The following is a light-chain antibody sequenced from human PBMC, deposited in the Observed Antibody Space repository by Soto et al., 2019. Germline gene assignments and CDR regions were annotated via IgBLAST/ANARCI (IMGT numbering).Light chain of an antibody. CDR2: DSS. V-gene: IGKV3-20*01. Sequence: IGLPQSPATLSLSPGERSTLSGRSSQSLSSNFLAWYQQKPGQPPRLLIYDSSTRATGFPDRFSGSGSGTDFTLTIIRLEPEDFAVYYCQQYDISPWTFGQGTKVDIK. CDR1: QSLSSNF. CDR3: QQYDISPWT. J-gene: IGKJ1*01.